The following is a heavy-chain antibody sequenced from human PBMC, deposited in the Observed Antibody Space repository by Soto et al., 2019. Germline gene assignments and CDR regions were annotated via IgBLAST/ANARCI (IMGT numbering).Heavy chain of an antibody. V-gene: IGHV4-34*01. Sequence: PSETLSLTCAVYGGSFSGYYCSWLRQPPGKGLEWIGEINHSGSTTYNPSLKSRVTISVDTSKNQFSLKLSSVTAADPAVYYCGKGRNSKPAAGSSFDYWAREPWSPSPQ. J-gene: IGHJ4*02. CDR1: GGSFSGYY. D-gene: IGHD6-13*01. CDR3: GKGRNSKPAAGSSFDY. CDR2: INHSGST.